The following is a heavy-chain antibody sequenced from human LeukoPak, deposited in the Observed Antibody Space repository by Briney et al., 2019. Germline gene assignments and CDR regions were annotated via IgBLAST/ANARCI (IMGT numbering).Heavy chain of an antibody. V-gene: IGHV4-34*01. Sequence: SETLSLTCAVYGGSFSGYYWSWIRQPPGKGLEWIGEINHSGSTNYNPSLKSRVTISVDTSKNQFSLKLSSVTAADTAVYYCAGSSDTAGTGYDYWGQGTLVTVSS. CDR3: AGSSDTAGTGYDY. D-gene: IGHD6-19*01. J-gene: IGHJ4*02. CDR2: INHSGST. CDR1: GGSFSGYY.